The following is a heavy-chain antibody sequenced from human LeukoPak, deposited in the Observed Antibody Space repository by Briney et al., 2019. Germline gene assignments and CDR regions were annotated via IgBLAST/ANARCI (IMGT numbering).Heavy chain of an antibody. V-gene: IGHV3-33*01. CDR2: IWYDGSNK. J-gene: IGHJ4*02. CDR1: GFTFCSYG. D-gene: IGHD2-15*01. Sequence: GGSLRLSCAASGFTFCSYGMHWVRQAPGKGLEWVAVIWYDGSNKYYADSVKGRFTISRDNSKNTLYLQMNSLRAEDTAVYYCARVHCSGGSCYRGRFDYWGQGTLVTVSS. CDR3: ARVHCSGGSCYRGRFDY.